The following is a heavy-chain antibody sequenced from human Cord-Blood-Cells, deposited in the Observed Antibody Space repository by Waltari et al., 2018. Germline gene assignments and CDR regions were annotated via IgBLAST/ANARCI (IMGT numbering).Heavy chain of an antibody. V-gene: IGHV3-30*18. D-gene: IGHD1-26*01. CDR2: ISYDGSNK. CDR3: AKDGSYFDY. CDR1: GFPLRRYG. J-gene: IGHJ4*02. Sequence: QVQLVESGGGVVQPGRSLRLSCAASGFPLRRYGLPWVRQAPGKGLEWVAVISYDGSNKYYADSVKGRFTISRDNSKNTLYLQMNSLRAEDTAVYYCAKDGSYFDYWGQGTLVTVSS.